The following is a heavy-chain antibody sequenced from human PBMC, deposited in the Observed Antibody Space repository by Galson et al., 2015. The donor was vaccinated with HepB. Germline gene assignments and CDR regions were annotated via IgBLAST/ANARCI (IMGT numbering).Heavy chain of an antibody. CDR2: INPNTGGT. J-gene: IGHJ6*03. CDR1: GYTFTGYY. V-gene: IGHV1-2*06. D-gene: IGHD2-8*02. CDR3: AREGINYCTGGVCYIHYYMDV. Sequence: SVKVSCKASGYTFTGYYMHWVRQAPGQGLEWMGRINPNTGGTNFTQKFQGRITMTRDTSISTAYMELSRLRPDDTAVYYCAREGINYCTGGVCYIHYYMDVWGKGTTVTVSS.